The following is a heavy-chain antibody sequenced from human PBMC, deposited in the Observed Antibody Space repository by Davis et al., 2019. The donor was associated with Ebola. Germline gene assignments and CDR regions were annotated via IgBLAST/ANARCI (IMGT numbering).Heavy chain of an antibody. CDR2: IIPIFGTA. D-gene: IGHD2-15*01. CDR1: GGTFSSYA. CDR3: ARVRAGVVVAANPRYNWFDP. Sequence: SVKVSCKASGGTFSSYAISWVRQAPGQGLEWMGGIIPIFGTANYAQKFQGRVTITADESTSTAYMELSSLRSEDTAVYYCARVRAGVVVAANPRYNWFDPWGQGTLVTVSS. J-gene: IGHJ5*02. V-gene: IGHV1-69*13.